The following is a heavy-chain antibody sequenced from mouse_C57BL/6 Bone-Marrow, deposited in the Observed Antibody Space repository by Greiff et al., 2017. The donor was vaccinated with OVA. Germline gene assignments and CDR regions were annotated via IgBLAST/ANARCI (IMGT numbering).Heavy chain of an antibody. J-gene: IGHJ2*01. CDR3: ARGNWVFFDY. D-gene: IGHD4-1*01. CDR2: IDPSDSYT. Sequence: QVQLQQPGAELVKPGASVKLSCKASSYTFTSYWMQWVKQRPGQGLEWIGEIDPSDSYTNYNQKFKGKATLTVDTSSSTAYMQLSSLTSEDSAVYYCARGNWVFFDYWGQGTTLTVSS. V-gene: IGHV1-50*01. CDR1: SYTFTSYW.